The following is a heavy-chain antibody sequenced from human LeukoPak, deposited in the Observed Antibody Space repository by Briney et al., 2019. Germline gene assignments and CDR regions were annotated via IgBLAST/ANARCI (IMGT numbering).Heavy chain of an antibody. CDR1: GFTFSSYA. CDR3: AKDRNRERLSENDY. CDR2: ISGSDGIT. Sequence: HSGGSLRLSCAASGFTFSSYAMSWVRQAPGKGLEWVSGISGSDGITYYADSVKGRFTISRDNSKNTLYLQMNSLRAEDTAVYYCAKDRNRERLSENDYWGQGTLVTVSS. V-gene: IGHV3-23*01. J-gene: IGHJ4*02. D-gene: IGHD1-14*01.